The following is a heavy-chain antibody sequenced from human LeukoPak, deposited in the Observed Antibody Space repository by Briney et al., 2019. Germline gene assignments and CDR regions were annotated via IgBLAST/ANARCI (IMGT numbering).Heavy chain of an antibody. CDR1: GFTVSSNY. D-gene: IGHD3-3*01. J-gene: IGHJ4*02. CDR3: APSGYYLSIDY. V-gene: IGHV3-66*01. Sequence: AGGSLRLSCAASGFTVSSNYMSWVRQAPGKGLEWVSVIYSGGSTYYADSVKGRFTISRDNSKNTLYLQMNSLRAEDTAVYHCAPSGYYLSIDYWGQGTLVTVSS. CDR2: IYSGGST.